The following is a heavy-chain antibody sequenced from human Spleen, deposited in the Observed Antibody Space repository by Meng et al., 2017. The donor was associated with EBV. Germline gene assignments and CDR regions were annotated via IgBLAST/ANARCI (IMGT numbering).Heavy chain of an antibody. V-gene: IGHV3-74*01. D-gene: IGHD6-25*01. CDR3: SRDLVGSYDD. J-gene: IGHJ4*02. Sequence: VQSLESGGALVQPGGSLRLSCAGSGFTFSSYWMHWVRQAPGKGLVWVSRINEDGRITIYADSVKGRFTISRDNTKNTLYLQMNSLRAEDTAVYFCSRDLVGSYDDWGQGTLVTVSS. CDR1: GFTFSSYW. CDR2: INEDGRIT.